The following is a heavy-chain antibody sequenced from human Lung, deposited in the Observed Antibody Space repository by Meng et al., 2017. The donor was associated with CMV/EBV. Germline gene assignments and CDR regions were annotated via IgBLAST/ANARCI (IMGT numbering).Heavy chain of an antibody. Sequence: GGSLRLXCAASGFTFSSYEMNWVRQAPGKGLEWVSYISSSGSTIHYADSVKGRFTISRDNAKESLYLQMNSLRAEDTAIYYCARDTGWDLHPYYFDYWGHGTLVTVSS. V-gene: IGHV3-48*03. D-gene: IGHD3-16*01. J-gene: IGHJ4*01. CDR1: GFTFSSYE. CDR3: ARDTGWDLHPYYFDY. CDR2: ISSSGSTI.